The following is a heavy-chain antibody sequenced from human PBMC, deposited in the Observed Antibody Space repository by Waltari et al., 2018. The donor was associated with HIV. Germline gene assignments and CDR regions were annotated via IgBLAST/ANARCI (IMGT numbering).Heavy chain of an antibody. V-gene: IGHV1-18*01. Sequence: VQLVQSGSEVKKPGASVKVSCKTSGYTFTSSGISWVRQAPQQGLDWVGWISANNGNTHFAQKYQDRVTMTTDMSTSTAYMQLRSLRSDDTAVYYCARVGRGDQYDFWSASMTGGGDYWGQGTLVTVSS. D-gene: IGHD3-3*01. CDR1: GYTFTSSG. CDR2: ISANNGNT. J-gene: IGHJ4*02. CDR3: ARVGRGDQYDFWSASMTGGGDY.